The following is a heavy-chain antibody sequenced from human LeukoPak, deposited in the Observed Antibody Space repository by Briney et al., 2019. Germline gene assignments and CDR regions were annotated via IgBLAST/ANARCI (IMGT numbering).Heavy chain of an antibody. CDR3: ARDRDTAMVSDAFDI. V-gene: IGHV1-18*01. CDR1: GYTFTSYG. D-gene: IGHD5-18*01. J-gene: IGHJ3*02. Sequence: SVKVSCKASGYTFTSYGISWVRQAPGQGLEWMGWISAYNGNTNYAQKLQGRVTMTTDTSTSTAYMELRSLRSDDTAVYYCARDRDTAMVSDAFDIWGQGTMVTVSS. CDR2: ISAYNGNT.